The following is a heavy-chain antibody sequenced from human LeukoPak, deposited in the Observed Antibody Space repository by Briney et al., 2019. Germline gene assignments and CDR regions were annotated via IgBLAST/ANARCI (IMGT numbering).Heavy chain of an antibody. CDR1: GFTFSSYG. D-gene: IGHD3-9*01. CDR2: IRYDGSNK. J-gene: IGHJ3*02. V-gene: IGHV3-30*02. Sequence: GGSLRLSCAASGFTFSSYGMHWVRQAPGKGLEWVAFIRYDGSNKYYADSVKGRFTISRDNSKNTLYLQMNSLRAEDTAVYYCANQRNPYHDILTGYYNWAFDIWGQGTMVTVSS. CDR3: ANQRNPYHDILTGYYNWAFDI.